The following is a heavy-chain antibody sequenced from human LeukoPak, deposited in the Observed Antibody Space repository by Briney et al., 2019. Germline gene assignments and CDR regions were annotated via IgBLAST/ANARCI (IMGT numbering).Heavy chain of an antibody. CDR3: ARGGSSSWIELDY. J-gene: IGHJ4*02. Sequence: GGSLRLSCAASGFTFSSYAMHWVRQAPGKGLEWVAVISYDGSNEYYADSVKGRFTISRDNSKNTLYLQMNSLRAEDTAVYYCARGGSSSWIELDYWGQGTLVTVSS. V-gene: IGHV3-30*04. D-gene: IGHD6-13*01. CDR1: GFTFSSYA. CDR2: ISYDGSNE.